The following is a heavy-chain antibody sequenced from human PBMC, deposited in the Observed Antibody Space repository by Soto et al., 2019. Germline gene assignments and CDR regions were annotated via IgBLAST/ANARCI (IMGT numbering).Heavy chain of an antibody. CDR3: AGTLRYFDWLPLDY. D-gene: IGHD3-9*01. J-gene: IGHJ4*02. CDR1: GFTFSSYG. Sequence: QVQLVESGGGVVQPGRSLRLSCAASGFTFSSYGMHWVRQAPGKGLEWVAVIWYDGSNKYYADSVKGRFTISRDNSKNTLYLQMNSLRADDTAVYYCAGTLRYFDWLPLDYWGQGTLVTVSS. CDR2: IWYDGSNK. V-gene: IGHV3-33*01.